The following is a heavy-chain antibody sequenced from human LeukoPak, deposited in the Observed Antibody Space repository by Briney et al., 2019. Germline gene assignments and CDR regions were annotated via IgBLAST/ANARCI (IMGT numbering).Heavy chain of an antibody. D-gene: IGHD1-26*01. V-gene: IGHV4-39*01. Sequence: SETLSLTCTVSGGSISSSSYYWGWIRQPPRKGLEWIGSIYYSGSTYYNPSLKSRVTISVDTSKNQFSLKLSSVTAADTAVYYCARSASGSYYYYMDVWGKGTTVTVSS. CDR3: ARSASGSYYYYMDV. CDR1: GGSISSSSYY. CDR2: IYYSGST. J-gene: IGHJ6*03.